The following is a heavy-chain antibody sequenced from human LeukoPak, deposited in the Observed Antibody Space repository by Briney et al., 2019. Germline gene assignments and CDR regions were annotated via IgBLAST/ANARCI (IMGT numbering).Heavy chain of an antibody. CDR2: FGGAGRGST. J-gene: IGHJ4*02. V-gene: IGHV3-23*01. CDR3: AKARGATVNDPVDS. CDR1: GFTFSSYA. Sequence: PGGSLRLSCAASGFTFSSYAMSWVRQAPGQGLEWVSSFGGAGRGSTYHADSVKGRFTISRDDSKNTLYLQMNSLRVEDTAVYRCAKARGATVNDPVDSWGQGTLVTVSS. D-gene: IGHD1-26*01.